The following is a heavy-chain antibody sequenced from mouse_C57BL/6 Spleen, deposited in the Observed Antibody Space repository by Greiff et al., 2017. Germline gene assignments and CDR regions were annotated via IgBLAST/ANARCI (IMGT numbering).Heavy chain of an antibody. V-gene: IGHV1-69*01. CDR3: AKSYDYEYFDV. CDR1: GYTFTSYW. D-gene: IGHD2-4*01. Sequence: QVQLQQPGAELVMPGASVTLSCKASGYTFTSYWMHWVKQRPGQGLEWIGEIGPSDSYTNYNHKFKGKSTLTVDKSSSTAYRQLSSLTSEDSAVYYCAKSYDYEYFDVWGTGTTVTVSS. J-gene: IGHJ1*03. CDR2: IGPSDSYT.